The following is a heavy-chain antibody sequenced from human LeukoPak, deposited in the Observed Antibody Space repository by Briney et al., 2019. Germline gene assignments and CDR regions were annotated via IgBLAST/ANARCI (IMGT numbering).Heavy chain of an antibody. J-gene: IGHJ5*02. V-gene: IGHV3-23*01. CDR3: ARDLHSSTNWFDP. CDR2: ISGSGDNT. Sequence: PGGSLRLSCAASGFTFSSYAMSWVRQVPGKGLEWVSVISGSGDNTYYADSVKGRFTISRDNAKNSLYLQMNSLRAEDTALYHCARDLHSSTNWFDPWGQGTLVTVSS. CDR1: GFTFSSYA. D-gene: IGHD6-13*01.